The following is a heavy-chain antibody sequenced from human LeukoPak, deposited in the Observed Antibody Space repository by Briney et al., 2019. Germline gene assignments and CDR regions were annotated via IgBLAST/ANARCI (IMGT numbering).Heavy chain of an antibody. V-gene: IGHV1-2*02. CDR3: ASHCSTSCYSDY. Sequence: ASVKVSCKASGYTFTGYYMHWVRQAPGQGLEWMGWINPNSGGTNYAQKFQGRVTMTRDTSISTAYMELSRLRSDDTAVYYWASHCSTSCYSDYWGQGTLVTVSS. J-gene: IGHJ4*02. CDR1: GYTFTGYY. D-gene: IGHD2-2*02. CDR2: INPNSGGT.